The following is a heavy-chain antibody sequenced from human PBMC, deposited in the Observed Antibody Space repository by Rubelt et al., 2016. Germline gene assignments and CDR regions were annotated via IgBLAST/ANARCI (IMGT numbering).Heavy chain of an antibody. J-gene: IGHJ4*02. CDR1: DGSFSGYY. Sequence: QVQLHQWGAGLLKPSETLSLTCAVYDGSFSGYYRNWIRQPPGEGLEWIGDINHSGYTNYNPSLGSRVTISVDTSKNQFSPHLTSVTAADTAVYYCARGRMPDGWYPYCFDYWGQGILVTVS. V-gene: IGHV4-34*01. CDR3: ARGRMPDGWYPYCFDY. D-gene: IGHD6-19*01. CDR2: INHSGYT.